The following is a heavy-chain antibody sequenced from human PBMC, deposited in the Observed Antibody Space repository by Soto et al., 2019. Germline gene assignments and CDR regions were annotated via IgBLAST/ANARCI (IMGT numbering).Heavy chain of an antibody. V-gene: IGHV3-21*01. CDR3: ARDLDSAGAFDI. CDR2: ISSSSSYI. CDR1: GFTFSSYS. D-gene: IGHD3-22*01. Sequence: GGSLRLSFAASGFTFSSYSMNWVRQAPGKGLEWVSSISSSSSYIYYADSVKGRFTISRDNAKNSLYLQMNSLRAEDTAVYYCARDLDSAGAFDIWGQGTMVTVSS. J-gene: IGHJ3*02.